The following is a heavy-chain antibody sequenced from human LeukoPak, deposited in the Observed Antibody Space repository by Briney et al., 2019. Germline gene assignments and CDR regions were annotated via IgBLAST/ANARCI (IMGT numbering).Heavy chain of an antibody. CDR2: IKAKTDGGTT. V-gene: IGHV3-15*01. J-gene: IGHJ4*02. CDR3: TTDPGNASGYGAGY. D-gene: IGHD3-22*01. CDR1: GFTFNDAW. Sequence: NPGGSLRLSCAASGFTFNDAWMSWVRQAPGRGLEWVGRIKAKTDGGTTDYAATVKGKFTISRDDSKRTLYLQMNSLQTEDTGVYYCTTDPGNASGYGAGYWGQGTLVTVSS.